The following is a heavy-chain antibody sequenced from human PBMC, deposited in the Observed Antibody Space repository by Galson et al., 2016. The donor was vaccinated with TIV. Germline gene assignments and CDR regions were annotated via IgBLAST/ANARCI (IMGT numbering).Heavy chain of an antibody. V-gene: IGHV2-70*11. D-gene: IGHD3-22*01. J-gene: IGHJ4*02. CDR1: GFSLNTDGMC. CDR3: ARISGYYDSSGHYIPRSFDY. Sequence: PALVKPTQTLTLTCTFSGFSLNTDGMCVNWIRQPPGKALEWLARIDWDDDKSYSPSLKTQPTISKDTSKNQVVLTMTNMDPVDTATYYCARISGYYDSSGHYIPRSFDYWGQGALVTVSS. CDR2: IDWDDDK.